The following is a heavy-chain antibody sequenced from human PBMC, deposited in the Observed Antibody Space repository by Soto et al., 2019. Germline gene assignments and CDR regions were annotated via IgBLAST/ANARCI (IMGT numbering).Heavy chain of an antibody. CDR3: ARDSIAAAGTSPNAYYYYYGMDV. CDR1: GYTFTSYG. CDR2: ISAYNGNT. Sequence: ASVKVSCKASGYTFTSYGISWVRQAPGQGLEWMGWISAYNGNTNYAQKLQGRVTMTTDTSTSTAYMELRSLRSDDTAVYYCARDSIAAAGTSPNAYYYYYGMDVWGQGTTVTVSS. D-gene: IGHD6-13*01. V-gene: IGHV1-18*01. J-gene: IGHJ6*02.